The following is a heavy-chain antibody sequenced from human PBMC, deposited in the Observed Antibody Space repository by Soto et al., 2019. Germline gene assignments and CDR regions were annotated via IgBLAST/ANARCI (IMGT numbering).Heavy chain of an antibody. J-gene: IGHJ4*02. CDR1: GGAISSGGYY. D-gene: IGHD1-1*01. Sequence: QVQLQESGPGLVKPSETLSLTCTVSGGAISSGGYYWNWIRQLPGKGLEWIGYVYYSGSTYYNPSLESRVTISVDTSTNHFSLKLSSLTAADTAVYFCASSAGTFDYWGQGTLVIVSS. CDR3: ASSAGTFDY. CDR2: VYYSGST. V-gene: IGHV4-31*03.